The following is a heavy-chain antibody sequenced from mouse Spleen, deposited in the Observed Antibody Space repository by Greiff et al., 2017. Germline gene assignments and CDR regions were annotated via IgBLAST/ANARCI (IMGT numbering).Heavy chain of an antibody. CDR3: AVITTVVARAY. V-gene: IGHV1-81*01. Sequence: VQVVESGAELARPGASVKLSCKASGYTFTSYGISWVKQRTGQGLEWIGEIYPRSGNTYYNEKFKGKATLTADKSSSTAYMELRSLTSEDSAVYFCAVITTVVARAYWGQGTLVTVSA. D-gene: IGHD1-1*01. CDR1: GYTFTSYG. CDR2: IYPRSGNT. J-gene: IGHJ3*01.